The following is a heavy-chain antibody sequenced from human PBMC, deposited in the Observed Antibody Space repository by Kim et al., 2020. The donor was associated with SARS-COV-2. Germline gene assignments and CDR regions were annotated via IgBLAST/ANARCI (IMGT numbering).Heavy chain of an antibody. J-gene: IGHJ3*02. Sequence: AQKFQGRVTITADESTSTAYMELSSLRSEDTAVYYCARGYYYDSSGAFDIWGQGTMVTVSS. D-gene: IGHD3-22*01. CDR3: ARGYYYDSSGAFDI. V-gene: IGHV1-69*01.